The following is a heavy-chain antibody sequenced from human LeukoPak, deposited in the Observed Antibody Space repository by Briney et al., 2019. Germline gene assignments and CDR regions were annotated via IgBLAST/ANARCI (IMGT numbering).Heavy chain of an antibody. V-gene: IGHV3-21*01. D-gene: IGHD2-15*01. CDR3: ARVTPVYCSGGSCYGKDFDY. CDR2: ISSSSSYI. Sequence: GGSLRLSCAASGFPFSSYSMNWVRRAPGKGLEWVSSISSSSSYIYYADSVKGRFTISRDIAKNSLYLQMNSLRAEDTAVYYCARVTPVYCSGGSCYGKDFDYWGQGTLVTVSS. CDR1: GFPFSSYS. J-gene: IGHJ4*02.